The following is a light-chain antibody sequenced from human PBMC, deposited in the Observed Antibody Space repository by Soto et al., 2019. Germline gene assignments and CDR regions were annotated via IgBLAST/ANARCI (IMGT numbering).Light chain of an antibody. CDR1: QSVGSSY. CDR2: DAS. CDR3: QQYVASSST. Sequence: EIVLTQSPGTLSLSPGERATLSCRASQSVGSSYLAWYQQKPGQAPRLLIYDASTRATGIPDRFSGSGSGTDFTLTISRLEPEDFAVYHCQQYVASSSTFGPGTRVDIK. V-gene: IGKV3-20*01. J-gene: IGKJ3*01.